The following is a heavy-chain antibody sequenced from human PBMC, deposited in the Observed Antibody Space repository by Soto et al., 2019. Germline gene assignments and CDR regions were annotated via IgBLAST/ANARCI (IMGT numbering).Heavy chain of an antibody. J-gene: IGHJ6*02. CDR3: ARHADYDFWSGYNYYYYGMDV. CDR1: GYSFTSYW. V-gene: IGHV5-51*01. D-gene: IGHD3-3*01. CDR2: IYPGDSDT. Sequence: PGESLKISCKGSGYSFTSYWIGWVRQMPGKGLEWVGIIYPGDSDTRYSPSFQGQVTISADKSISTAYLQWSSLKASDTAMYYCARHADYDFWSGYNYYYYGMDVWGQGTTVTVSS.